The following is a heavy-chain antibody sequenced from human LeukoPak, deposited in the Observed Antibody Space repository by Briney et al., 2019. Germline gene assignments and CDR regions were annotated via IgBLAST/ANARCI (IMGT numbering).Heavy chain of an antibody. CDR1: GYTFTSYD. D-gene: IGHD1-14*01. Sequence: ASVKVSCKASGYTFTSYDINWVRQATGQGLEWMGWMNPNSGNTGYAQKFQGRVTMTRNTSISIAYMELSSLRSEDTAVYYCARGRRVPNWFDPWGQGTLVTVSS. V-gene: IGHV1-8*01. CDR2: MNPNSGNT. CDR3: ARGRRVPNWFDP. J-gene: IGHJ5*02.